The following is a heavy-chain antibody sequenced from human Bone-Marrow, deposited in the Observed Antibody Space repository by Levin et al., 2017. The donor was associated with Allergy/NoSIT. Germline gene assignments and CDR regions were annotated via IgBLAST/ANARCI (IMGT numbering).Heavy chain of an antibody. D-gene: IGHD4-17*01. J-gene: IGHJ4*02. V-gene: IGHV5-10-1*01. CDR1: GYSLSSYW. CDR3: ARRPSDYGDYGLGY. CDR2: IDPSDSST. Sequence: PGGSLRLSCRASGYSLSSYWISWVRQMPGKGLEWMGRIDPSDSSTNYSPSFQGHVTISADKSISTAYLQWSSLKASDTAMYYCARRPSDYGDYGLGYWGQGTLVTVSS.